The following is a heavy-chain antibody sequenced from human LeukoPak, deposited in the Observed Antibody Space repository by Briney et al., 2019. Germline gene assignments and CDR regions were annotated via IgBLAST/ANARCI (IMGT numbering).Heavy chain of an antibody. Sequence: AGTLRLYCAASAFTFSSYSMNWLRQAPGKGLEWVSSISSSSSYIYYADSVKGRFTISRDNAKNSLYLQMNSLRAEDTAVYYCARDPTRDDGEAMVRGAPYYGMDVWGKGTTVTVSS. CDR2: ISSSSSYI. CDR3: ARDPTRDDGEAMVRGAPYYGMDV. CDR1: AFTFSSYS. J-gene: IGHJ6*04. V-gene: IGHV3-21*01. D-gene: IGHD3-10*01.